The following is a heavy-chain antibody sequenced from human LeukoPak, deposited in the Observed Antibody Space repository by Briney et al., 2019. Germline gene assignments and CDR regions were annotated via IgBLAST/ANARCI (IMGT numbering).Heavy chain of an antibody. V-gene: IGHV4-39*07. D-gene: IGHD6-6*01. CDR2: IYFSGGT. Sequence: PSETLSLTCTVSGGSISSSNCYWGWIRQPPGKGLEWIGSIYFSGGTYYNASLKSRVTISVDTSKNQFSLKLSSVTAADTAVYYCARAPYSSSLYYYYYYMDVWGKGTTVTVSS. CDR3: ARAPYSSSLYYYYYYMDV. J-gene: IGHJ6*03. CDR1: GGSISSSNCY.